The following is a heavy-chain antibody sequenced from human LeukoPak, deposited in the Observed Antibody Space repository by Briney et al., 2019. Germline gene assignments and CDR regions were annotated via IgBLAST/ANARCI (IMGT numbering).Heavy chain of an antibody. CDR3: ARGRILWAAALFDY. CDR2: IYYSGST. V-gene: IGHV4-39*01. CDR1: GGSISSSSYY. Sequence: TSETLSLTCTVSGGSISSSSYYWGWIRQPPGKGLEWIGSIYYSGSTYYNPSLKSRVTISVDTSKNQFSLKLSSVTAADTAVYYCARGRILWAAALFDYWGQGTLVTVSS. D-gene: IGHD6-13*01. J-gene: IGHJ4*02.